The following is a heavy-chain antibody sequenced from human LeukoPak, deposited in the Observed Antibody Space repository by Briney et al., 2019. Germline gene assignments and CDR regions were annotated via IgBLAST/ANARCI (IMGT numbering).Heavy chain of an antibody. V-gene: IGHV3-21*01. Sequence: GGSLRLSCTASGFTFINYSMNWVRQAPGKGLEWVSSISTNSAFIYYADSVRGRFTISRDNTKNSLYLQMNSLRAEDTAIYYCASGSLWSPNWFDPWGQGTLVTVSS. CDR2: ISTNSAFI. D-gene: IGHD3-10*01. J-gene: IGHJ5*02. CDR3: ASGSLWSPNWFDP. CDR1: GFTFINYS.